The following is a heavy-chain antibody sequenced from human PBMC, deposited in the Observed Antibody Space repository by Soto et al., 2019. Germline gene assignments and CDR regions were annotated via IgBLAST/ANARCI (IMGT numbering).Heavy chain of an antibody. CDR3: AKWYCSGGSCDPTFDS. CDR1: GFTLRSYP. J-gene: IGHJ4*02. V-gene: IGHV3-23*01. D-gene: IGHD2-15*01. Sequence: EVQLLESGGGLVQPGGSLRLSCAASGFTLRSYPMSWVRQAPGRGLEWVSGISGSGGNTYYTDSVKARFTISRDNSKSTLYLQMNSLRAEDTAVYYCAKWYCSGGSCDPTFDSWGQGTLVTVSS. CDR2: ISGSGGNT.